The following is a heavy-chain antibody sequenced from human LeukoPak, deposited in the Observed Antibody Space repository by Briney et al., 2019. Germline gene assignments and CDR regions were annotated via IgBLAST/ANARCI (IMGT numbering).Heavy chain of an antibody. Sequence: GASVKVSCKASGYTFTSYDINWVRQATGQGLEWMGWMNPNSGNTGYAQKFQGRVTMTRNTSISTAYMELSSLRSEDTAVYYCAVETLPPERLSPEGWYFDLWGRGTLVTVSS. CDR1: GYTFTSYD. J-gene: IGHJ2*01. D-gene: IGHD3-3*01. CDR2: MNPNSGNT. CDR3: AVETLPPERLSPEGWYFDL. V-gene: IGHV1-8*02.